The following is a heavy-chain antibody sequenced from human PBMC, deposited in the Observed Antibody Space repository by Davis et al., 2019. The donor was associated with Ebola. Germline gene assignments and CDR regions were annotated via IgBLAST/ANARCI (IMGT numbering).Heavy chain of an antibody. CDR2: ISGHGDKT. Sequence: GESLKISCAASGFSFEDDVIHWVRQAPGKGLGWVSLISGHGDKTYYADSVKGRFTISRDNAKNSLYLQMNSLKSEDTALYYCAKDISIAVTGRAQDYWGQGTLVTVSS. V-gene: IGHV3-43*02. CDR1: GFSFEDDV. D-gene: IGHD6-19*01. J-gene: IGHJ4*02. CDR3: AKDISIAVTGRAQDY.